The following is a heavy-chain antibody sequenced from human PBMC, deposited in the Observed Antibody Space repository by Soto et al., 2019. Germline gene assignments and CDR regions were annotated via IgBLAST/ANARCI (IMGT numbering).Heavy chain of an antibody. Sequence: GGSLRLSCAASGFTFSSYSMNWVRQAPGKGLEWVSSISSSSYIYYADSVKGRFTISRDNAKNSLYLQMNSLRAEDTAVYYCAREQGEQPFDYWGQGTLATVSS. D-gene: IGHD6-13*01. CDR1: GFTFSSYS. J-gene: IGHJ4*02. CDR3: AREQGEQPFDY. CDR2: ISSSSYI. V-gene: IGHV3-21*01.